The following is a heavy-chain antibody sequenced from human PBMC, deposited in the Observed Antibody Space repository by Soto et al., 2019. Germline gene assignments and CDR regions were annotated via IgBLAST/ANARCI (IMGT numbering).Heavy chain of an antibody. CDR2: IKQDGSEK. J-gene: IGHJ6*02. D-gene: IGHD3-10*01. CDR3: ARIGLVSSGSYYSYYGMDV. V-gene: IGHV3-7*05. CDR1: GFTFSSYW. Sequence: GSLRLSCAASGFTFSSYWMSWVRQAPGKGLEWVANIKQDGSEKYYVDSVKGRFTISRDNAKNSLYLQMNSLRAEDTAVYYCARIGLVSSGSYYSYYGMDVWGQGTTVTVSS.